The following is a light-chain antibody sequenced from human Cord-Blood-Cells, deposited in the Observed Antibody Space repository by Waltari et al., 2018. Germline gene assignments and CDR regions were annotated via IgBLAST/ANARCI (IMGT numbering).Light chain of an antibody. J-gene: IGLJ3*02. CDR1: SSDVGGYNY. CDR3: SSYTSSSTCG. CDR2: DVS. V-gene: IGLV2-14*01. Sequence: QSALTQPASVSGSPGQSITISCTGTSSDVGGYNYVSWYHQHPGKAPKLMFYDVSKRPSGGSNRFSGSKSGNTASLTISGLQAEDEADYYCSSYTSSSTCGFGGGTKLTVL.